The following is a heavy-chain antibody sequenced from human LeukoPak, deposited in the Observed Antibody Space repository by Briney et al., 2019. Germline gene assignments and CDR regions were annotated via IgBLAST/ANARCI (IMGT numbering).Heavy chain of an antibody. D-gene: IGHD1-7*01. CDR2: ISGGST. CDR3: ARALNWNYVLDY. Sequence: GGSLRLSCAGSGFTFINYGMTWVRQAPGKGLDWVSAISGGSTYYADSVKGRFTISRDNSKNTLYLQMNSLRAEDTAVYYCARALNWNYVLDYWGQGTLVTVSS. V-gene: IGHV3-23*01. J-gene: IGHJ4*02. CDR1: GFTFINYG.